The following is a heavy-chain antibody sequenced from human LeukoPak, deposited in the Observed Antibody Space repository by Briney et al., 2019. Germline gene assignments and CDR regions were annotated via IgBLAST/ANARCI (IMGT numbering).Heavy chain of an antibody. J-gene: IGHJ4*02. V-gene: IGHV3-30-3*01. D-gene: IGHD3-3*01. CDR1: GFTFSSYW. CDR2: ISYDGSNK. CDR3: ARDAFYYDFWSGYYTLGDYFDY. Sequence: GGSLRLSCAASGFTFSSYWMSWVRQAPGKGLEWVAVISYDGSNKYYADSVKGRFTISRDNSKNTLYLQMNSLRAEDTAVYYCARDAFYYDFWSGYYTLGDYFDYWGQGTLVTVSS.